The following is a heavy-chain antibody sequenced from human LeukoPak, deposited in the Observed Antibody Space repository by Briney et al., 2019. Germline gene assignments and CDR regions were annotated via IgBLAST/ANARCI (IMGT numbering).Heavy chain of an antibody. CDR3: AKDIRYDSSAYYDY. D-gene: IGHD3-22*01. Sequence: GGSLRLSCAASGFTFSSYAMSWVRQATGKGLEWVSGISWNSGSIGYADSVKGRFTISRDNAKNSLYLQMNSLRAEDTALYYCAKDIRYDSSAYYDYWGQGTLVTVSS. CDR2: ISWNSGSI. V-gene: IGHV3-9*01. J-gene: IGHJ4*02. CDR1: GFTFSSYA.